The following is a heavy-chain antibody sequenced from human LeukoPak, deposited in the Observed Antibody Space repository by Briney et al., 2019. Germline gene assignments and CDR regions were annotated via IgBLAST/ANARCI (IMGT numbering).Heavy chain of an antibody. J-gene: IGHJ6*03. CDR1: GGSFSGYY. CDR3: ARGKQQRYGGYYYYVDV. CDR2: INHSGST. Sequence: PSETLSLTCAVYGGSFSGYYWSWIRQPPGKGLEWIGEINHSGSTNYDPSLKSRVTISVDTSKNQFSPKLSSVTAADTAVYYCARGKQQRYGGYYYYVDVWGKGTTVTVSS. D-gene: IGHD6-13*01. V-gene: IGHV4-34*01.